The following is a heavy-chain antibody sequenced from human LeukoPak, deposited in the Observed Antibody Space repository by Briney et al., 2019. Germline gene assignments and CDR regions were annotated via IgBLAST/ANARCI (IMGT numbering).Heavy chain of an antibody. D-gene: IGHD5-18*01. CDR3: ARDPSIQLWPSYYFDY. CDR2: ISYDGSNK. Sequence: GGSLRLSCAASGFTFSSYAMHWVRQAPGKGLEWGAVISYDGSNKYYADSVKGRFTISRDNSKNTLYLQMNSLRAEDTAVYYCARDPSIQLWPSYYFDYWGQGTLVTVSS. V-gene: IGHV3-30*04. CDR1: GFTFSSYA. J-gene: IGHJ4*02.